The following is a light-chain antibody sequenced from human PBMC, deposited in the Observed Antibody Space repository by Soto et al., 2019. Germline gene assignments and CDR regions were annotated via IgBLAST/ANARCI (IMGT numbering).Light chain of an antibody. CDR3: IQTLQTRT. Sequence: ILMTQSPLSLPVTPGEPASISCRSSQSLLHSNGYNYLDWYLQKPGQSPQLLIYLGSNRASGVPDRFSGSGSGTDFTLKISRVEAEDVGVYYCIQTLQTRTFGQGTKVEIK. V-gene: IGKV2-28*01. CDR1: QSLLHSNGYNY. CDR2: LGS. J-gene: IGKJ1*01.